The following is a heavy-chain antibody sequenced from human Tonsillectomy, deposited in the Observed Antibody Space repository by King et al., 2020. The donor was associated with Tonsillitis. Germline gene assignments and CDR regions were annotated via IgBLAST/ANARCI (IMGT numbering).Heavy chain of an antibody. J-gene: IGHJ4*02. D-gene: IGHD1-26*01. V-gene: IGHV4-59*13. CDR1: CGSISSDY. CDR3: ARSELLGTTTFDY. Sequence: QLQESGPGLVKPSETLSLTCTVSCGSISSDYLSWIRLTPGRGLEWMGDIYYSWNTKYNPSLKSRVTISADSSKNPFSLKLSSVTAADTAVYYCARSELLGTTTFDYWGQGTLVTVSS. CDR2: IYYSWNT.